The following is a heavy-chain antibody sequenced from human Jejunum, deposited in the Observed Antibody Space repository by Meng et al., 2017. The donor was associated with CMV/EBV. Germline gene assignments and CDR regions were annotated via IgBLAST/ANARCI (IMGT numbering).Heavy chain of an antibody. J-gene: IGHJ4*02. V-gene: IGHV2-5*02. CDR3: AHFVGGYYPSRPDY. Sequence: ITLKESCPTLVKPTQTLTLTCSFSGFSPSTSGEGVGWIRQPPGKALEWLALIYRGDDKRYSPSLNSRLTIAKDTSKNEVVLTLTNMGPIDTGTYYCAHFVGGYYPSRPDYWGQGTLVTVSS. D-gene: IGHD1-26*01. CDR2: IYRGDDK. CDR1: GFSPSTSGEG.